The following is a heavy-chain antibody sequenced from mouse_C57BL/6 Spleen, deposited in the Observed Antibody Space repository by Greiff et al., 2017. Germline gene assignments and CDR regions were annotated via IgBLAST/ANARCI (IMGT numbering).Heavy chain of an antibody. CDR2: INYDGSST. D-gene: IGHD1-1*01. Sequence: EVKLVESEGGLVQPGSSMKLSCTASGFTFSDYYMAWVRQVPEKGLEWVANINYDGSSTYYLDSLKSRFIISRDNAKNILYLQMSSLKSEDTATYYCARDGYYYGSLYFDYWGQGTTLTVSS. CDR1: GFTFSDYY. J-gene: IGHJ2*01. V-gene: IGHV5-16*01. CDR3: ARDGYYYGSLYFDY.